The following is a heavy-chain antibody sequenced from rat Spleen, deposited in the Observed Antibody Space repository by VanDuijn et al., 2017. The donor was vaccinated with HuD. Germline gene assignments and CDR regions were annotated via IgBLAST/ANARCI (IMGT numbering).Heavy chain of an antibody. J-gene: IGHJ2*01. CDR2: ISPSGGGT. D-gene: IGHD1-1*01. CDR1: GFTFNNYD. CDR3: TRDRSGDPFYFDY. V-gene: IGHV5-27*01. Sequence: EVQLVESGGGLVQPGRSLKLSCAASGFTFNNYDMAWVRQAPTKGLEWVASISPSGGGTYYRDSVKGRFTVSRDNAKSTLYLQMNSLRSEDTATYYCTRDRSGDPFYFDYWGQGVMVTVSS.